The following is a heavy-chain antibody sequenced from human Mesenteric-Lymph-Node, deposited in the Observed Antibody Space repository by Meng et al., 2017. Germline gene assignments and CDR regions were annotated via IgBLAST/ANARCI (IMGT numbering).Heavy chain of an antibody. Sequence: QVQLQESGPGLVKPSQTLSLICTVSGGSISSGDYYWSWIRQPPGKGLEWIGYIYYSGSTYYNPSLKSRVTISIDTSENQFSLKLSSVTAADTAVYYCARRVFYGSANFDYWGQGTLVTVSS. CDR2: IYYSGST. CDR3: ARRVFYGSANFDY. J-gene: IGHJ4*02. D-gene: IGHD3-10*01. CDR1: GGSISSGDYY. V-gene: IGHV4-30-4*01.